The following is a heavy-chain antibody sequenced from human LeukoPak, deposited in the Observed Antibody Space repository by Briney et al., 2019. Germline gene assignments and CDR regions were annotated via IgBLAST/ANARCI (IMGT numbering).Heavy chain of an antibody. Sequence: PGGSLRLSCAASGFTFSSYWMSWVRQAPGKGLEWVANIKQDGSEKYYVDSVKGRFTISRDNAKNSLYLQMNSLRAEDTAVYYCAREGITIFGVVYYYYYMDVWGKGTTVTVSS. CDR2: IKQDGSEK. CDR1: GFTFSSYW. CDR3: AREGITIFGVVYYYYYMDV. V-gene: IGHV3-7*01. J-gene: IGHJ6*03. D-gene: IGHD3-3*01.